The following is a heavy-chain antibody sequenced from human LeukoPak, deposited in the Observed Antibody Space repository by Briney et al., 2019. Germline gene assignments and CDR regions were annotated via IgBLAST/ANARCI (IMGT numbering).Heavy chain of an antibody. D-gene: IGHD6-19*01. CDR3: ARLQPLPGIAVAGTNNWFDP. J-gene: IGHJ5*02. Sequence: SETLSLTCAVSNYSINSDYYWGWIRQPPGKGLEYIGSIFYSGSTYYNPSLKSRVTISVDTSKNQFSLKLSSVTAADTAVYYCARLQPLPGIAVAGTNNWFDPWGQGTLVTVSS. CDR1: NYSINSDYY. CDR2: IFYSGST. V-gene: IGHV4-38-2*01.